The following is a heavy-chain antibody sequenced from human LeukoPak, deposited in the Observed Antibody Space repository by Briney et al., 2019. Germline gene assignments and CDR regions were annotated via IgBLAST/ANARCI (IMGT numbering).Heavy chain of an antibody. Sequence: PSETLSLTCTVSGGPINYYYWSWLRQPPGEGLEWIGYISNGGTTNYNPSLKSRVTISVDKSKNQLSLKLGSVTAADTAVYHCVRLQPNTGEWAFDIWGQGTLVTVS. CDR3: VRLQPNTGEWAFDI. D-gene: IGHD1-1*01. CDR1: GGPINYYY. V-gene: IGHV4-59*01. J-gene: IGHJ3*02. CDR2: ISNGGTT.